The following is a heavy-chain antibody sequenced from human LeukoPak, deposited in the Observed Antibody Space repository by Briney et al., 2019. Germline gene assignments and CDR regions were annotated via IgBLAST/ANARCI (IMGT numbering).Heavy chain of an antibody. D-gene: IGHD5-18*01. CDR3: ASYVDTAMDY. Sequence: GGSLRLSCAASGFTFSGYAMHWVRQAPGKGLEWVAVISYDGSNKYYADSVKGRFTISRDNSKNTLYLQMNSLRAEDTAVYYCASYVDTAMDYWGQGTLVTVSS. CDR2: ISYDGSNK. CDR1: GFTFSGYA. V-gene: IGHV3-30*04. J-gene: IGHJ4*02.